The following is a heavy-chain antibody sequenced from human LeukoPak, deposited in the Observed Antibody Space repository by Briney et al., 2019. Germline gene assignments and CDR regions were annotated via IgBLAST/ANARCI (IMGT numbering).Heavy chain of an antibody. Sequence: GGSLRLSCAASGFNVFNHWMSGAPQAPGEGREWLANISLEGSQKYYVVSLKGRFTISRDNAKNSLYLQMDSLRVEDTAVYYCARDVDYANPRHDYWGQGALVTVSS. V-gene: IGHV3-7*01. D-gene: IGHD4/OR15-4a*01. CDR2: ISLEGSQK. J-gene: IGHJ4*02. CDR3: ARDVDYANPRHDY. CDR1: GFNVFNHW.